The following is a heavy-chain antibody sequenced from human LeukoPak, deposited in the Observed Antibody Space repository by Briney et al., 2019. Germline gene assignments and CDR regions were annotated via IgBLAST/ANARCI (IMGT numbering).Heavy chain of an antibody. CDR3: ARGLQFRGVTA. Sequence: PSETLSLTCAVYGGSFSGYYWSWIRQPPGKGLEWIGEIYHSGSTDYNPSLKSRVTISVDTSKNQFSLKLSSVTAADTAVYYCARGLQFRGVTAWGQGTLVTVSS. D-gene: IGHD3-10*01. CDR2: IYHSGST. CDR1: GGSFSGYY. J-gene: IGHJ4*02. V-gene: IGHV4-34*01.